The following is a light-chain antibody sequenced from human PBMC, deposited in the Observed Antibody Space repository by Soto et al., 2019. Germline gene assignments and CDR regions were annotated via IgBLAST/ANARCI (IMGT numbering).Light chain of an antibody. J-gene: IGKJ1*01. Sequence: DIQMTQSPSTLSASVGDRVTITCRASHSISSWLAWYQQKPGKAPKLLIYKASSLESGVPSRFSGSGSGTEFTLTIRSLQPDDFATYYCQQYNSYPWTFGQGTKVEIK. CDR2: KAS. CDR3: QQYNSYPWT. CDR1: HSISSW. V-gene: IGKV1-5*03.